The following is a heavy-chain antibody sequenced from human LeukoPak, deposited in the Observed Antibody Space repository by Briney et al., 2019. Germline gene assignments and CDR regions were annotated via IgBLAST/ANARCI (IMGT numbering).Heavy chain of an antibody. J-gene: IGHJ4*02. CDR3: ARHFLGTYYKNYFHY. CDR2: THYSRSA. V-gene: IGHV4-59*08. D-gene: IGHD1-26*01. CDR1: GDSLTTYY. Sequence: SETLSLTCTVSGDSLTTYYWSWVRQPPGKGLEWIGYTHYSRSANFNPSLKSRVTMSLDTSQNQFSLKLTSVTAADTAVYYCARHFLGTYYKNYFHYWGQGPPVTVSS.